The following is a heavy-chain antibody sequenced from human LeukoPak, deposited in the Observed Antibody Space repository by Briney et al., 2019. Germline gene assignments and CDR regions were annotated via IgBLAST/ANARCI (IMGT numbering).Heavy chain of an antibody. J-gene: IGHJ5*02. CDR3: ANYDGAPRS. CDR2: IYYIGRT. V-gene: IGHV4-59*12. Sequence: SETLSLTCIVSGVSIRTYYWSWIRQPPGKGLEWIGYIYYIGRTTYNPSLKGRVTMSLDTSKSQFSLRLSSLTAAGTAVYFCANYDGAPRSWGQGTLVTVSS. CDR1: GVSIRTYY. D-gene: IGHD3-22*01.